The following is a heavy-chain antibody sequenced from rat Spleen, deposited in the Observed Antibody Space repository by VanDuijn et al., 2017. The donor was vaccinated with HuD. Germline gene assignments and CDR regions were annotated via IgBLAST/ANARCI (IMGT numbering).Heavy chain of an antibody. CDR2: ITYDVTST. D-gene: IGHD4-6*01. CDR3: MGPFDY. Sequence: EVQLVESGGGLVQPGRSMKLSCAASGFTFSNYDMAWVRQAPTKGLEWVASITYDVTSTYYRDFVKGRFTISRDNAKSTLYLQMDSLRSEDTATYYCMGPFDYWGQGVMVTVSS. J-gene: IGHJ2*01. CDR1: GFTFSNYD. V-gene: IGHV5-20*01.